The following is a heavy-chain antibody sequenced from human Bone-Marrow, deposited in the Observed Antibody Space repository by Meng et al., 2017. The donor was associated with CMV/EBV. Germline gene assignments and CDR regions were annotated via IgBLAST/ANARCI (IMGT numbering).Heavy chain of an antibody. D-gene: IGHD6-13*01. CDR2: ISYDGSNK. V-gene: IGHV3-30*19. CDR3: ASSRGIAAAGAFDAFDI. Sequence: GGSLRLSCAASGFTFRSYGMHWVRQAPGKGLEWVAVISYDGSNKYYADSVKGRFTISRDNSKNTLYLQMNSLRAEDTAVYYCASSRGIAAAGAFDAFDIWGQGTMVTVSS. CDR1: GFTFRSYG. J-gene: IGHJ3*02.